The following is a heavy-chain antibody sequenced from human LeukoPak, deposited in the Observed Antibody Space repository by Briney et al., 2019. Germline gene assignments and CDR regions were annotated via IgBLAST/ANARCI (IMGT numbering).Heavy chain of an antibody. J-gene: IGHJ5*02. D-gene: IGHD2-2*02. CDR2: IIPIVGIA. V-gene: IGHV1-69*04. CDR1: GGTFSRYS. Sequence: ASVEVSCKASGGTFSRYSISWVRQAPGQGLEWMGRIIPIVGIANYAQKFQGRVTITADKSTSTAYMELSSLRSEDTAVYYCAREGRWDCSSTSCYSWFDPWGQGTLVTVSS. CDR3: AREGRWDCSSTSCYSWFDP.